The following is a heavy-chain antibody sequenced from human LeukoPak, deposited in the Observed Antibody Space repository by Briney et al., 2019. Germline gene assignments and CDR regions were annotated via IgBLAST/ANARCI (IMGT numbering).Heavy chain of an antibody. V-gene: IGHV3-33*01. D-gene: IGHD3-22*01. Sequence: GGSLRLSCAASGFTFSTYGMHWVRQAPDQGLEWVAVIWYDGSNKSYADSVKGRFTISRDNSKNTLYLQMNTLRAEDTAVYFCARDLRVHYYDSSGNYFDYWGQATLVTVSS. CDR3: ARDLRVHYYDSSGNYFDY. J-gene: IGHJ4*02. CDR1: GFTFSTYG. CDR2: IWYDGSNK.